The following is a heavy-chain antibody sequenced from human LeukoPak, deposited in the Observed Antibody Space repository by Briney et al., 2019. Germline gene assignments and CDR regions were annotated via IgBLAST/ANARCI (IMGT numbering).Heavy chain of an antibody. CDR1: GGSVSNYY. Sequence: SETLSLTCSVSGGSVSNYYWNWIRQVPGKGLEWIGFIYYRERATYNPSLKSRVTISINTSKNQFSLKLTSVTTADTAVYYCARGDLALSGTREYYYYYGMDVWGQGTTVTVSS. J-gene: IGHJ6*02. V-gene: IGHV4-59*02. CDR3: ARGDLALSGTREYYYYYGMDV. D-gene: IGHD3-16*01. CDR2: IYYRERA.